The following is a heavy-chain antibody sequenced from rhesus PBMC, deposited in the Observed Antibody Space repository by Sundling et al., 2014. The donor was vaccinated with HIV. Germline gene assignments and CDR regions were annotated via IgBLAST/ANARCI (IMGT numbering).Heavy chain of an antibody. CDR3: TRDLGGWSAFDY. CDR2: ISSASTSI. V-gene: IGHV3-136*01. J-gene: IGHJ4*01. Sequence: EVQLVESGGGLVQPGGSLRLSCAASGFTFSSYGMSWVRQAPGKGLEWVSSISSASTSIYYADSVRGRFTISRDNAKNSLSLQVNSLRAEDTAVYYCTRDLGGWSAFDYWGQGVLVTVSS. D-gene: IGHD6-37*01. CDR1: GFTFSSYG.